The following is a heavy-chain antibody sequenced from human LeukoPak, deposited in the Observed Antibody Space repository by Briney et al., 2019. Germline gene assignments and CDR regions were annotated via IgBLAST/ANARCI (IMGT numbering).Heavy chain of an antibody. V-gene: IGHV3-23*01. J-gene: IGHJ4*02. CDR3: AKDPIWAIAADDN. D-gene: IGHD6-13*01. Sequence: GGSLRLSCAASGFTFSSYAMSWVRQAPGKGLEWVAAISGSGGSTYYGDAGKGRFTISRENSKNTLYLQMNSVRAEDTAVYHCAKDPIWAIAADDNWGQGTLVTVS. CDR1: GFTFSSYA. CDR2: ISGSGGST.